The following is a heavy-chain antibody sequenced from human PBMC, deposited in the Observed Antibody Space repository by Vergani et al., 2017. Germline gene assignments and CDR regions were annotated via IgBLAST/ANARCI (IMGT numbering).Heavy chain of an antibody. D-gene: IGHD2-2*01. Sequence: QVQLVQSGAEVKKPGASVKVSCKASGYTFTGYYMHWVRQAPGQGLEWMGWINPNSGGTNYSQKFQGRVPMTRDTSISTAYMGRSRLRSDDTAVYDWARGGGGYCSSTSCPPTRYYYYYMDVWGKGTTVTVSS. V-gene: IGHV1-2*02. CDR2: INPNSGGT. J-gene: IGHJ6*03. CDR1: GYTFTGYY. CDR3: ARGGGGYCSSTSCPPTRYYYYYMDV.